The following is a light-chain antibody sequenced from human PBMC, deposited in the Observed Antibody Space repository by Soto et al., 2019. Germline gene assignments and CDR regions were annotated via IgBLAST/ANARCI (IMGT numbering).Light chain of an antibody. CDR1: QSVSSN. V-gene: IGKV3-11*01. CDR3: HHRSNWPET. J-gene: IGKJ3*01. Sequence: QGPATLKVKPGERATLSCRASQSVSSNLAWYQQKPGQAPRLLIYDTSNRATGIPARFSGSGSGTDFTLTISSLEPEDFAVYYCHHRSNWPETFGPGTKV. CDR2: DTS.